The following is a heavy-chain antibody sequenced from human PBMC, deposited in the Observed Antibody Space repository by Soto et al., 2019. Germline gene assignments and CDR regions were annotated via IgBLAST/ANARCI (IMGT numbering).Heavy chain of an antibody. D-gene: IGHD4-4*01. CDR2: IYPGDSDT. Sequence: GESLKISCKGSGYTFTDYWIGWVRQLPGKGLEWMGIIYPGDSDTRYSPSFQGHVTITVDKSTSTDYLQWTTLKASDTAMYYSARHISNFRYYYSAMDVWGQGTTVTVSS. J-gene: IGHJ6*02. V-gene: IGHV5-51*01. CDR3: ARHISNFRYYYSAMDV. CDR1: GYTFTDYW.